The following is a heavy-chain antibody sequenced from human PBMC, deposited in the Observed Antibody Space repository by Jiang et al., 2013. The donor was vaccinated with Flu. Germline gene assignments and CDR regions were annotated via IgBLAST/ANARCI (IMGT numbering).Heavy chain of an antibody. V-gene: IGHV1-8*01. Sequence: QGLERMGWMNPNSGNTGYAQKFQGRVTMTRNTSISTAYMELSSLRSEDTAVYYCARKGPDGDYDFWSGYHDVDYWGQGTLVTVSS. D-gene: IGHD3-3*01. CDR2: MNPNSGNT. CDR3: ARKGPDGDYDFWSGYHDVDY. J-gene: IGHJ4*02.